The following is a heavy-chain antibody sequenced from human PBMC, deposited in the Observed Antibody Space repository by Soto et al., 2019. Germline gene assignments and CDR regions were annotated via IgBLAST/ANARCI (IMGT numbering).Heavy chain of an antibody. CDR2: VYFTGTT. Sequence: SETLSLTCSVSGASLITGGYYWAWLRQRPGKGLEWIGYVYFTGTTYYNPSLKSRVDMSVDTSKGQFSLKLTSVTAADTAVYYCARDVTSNHNARDAWGQGIQVTVSS. V-gene: IGHV4-31*03. D-gene: IGHD4-4*01. CDR1: GASLITGGYY. J-gene: IGHJ5*02. CDR3: ARDVTSNHNARDA.